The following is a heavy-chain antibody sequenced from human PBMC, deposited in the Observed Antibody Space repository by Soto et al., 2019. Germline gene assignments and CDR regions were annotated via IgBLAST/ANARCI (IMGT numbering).Heavy chain of an antibody. D-gene: IGHD6-6*01. Sequence: QVQLQESGPGLVKPSETLSLTCTVSGGSISSYYWSWIRQPPGKGLEWIGYIYYSGSTNYNPSLKSRVTISVDTSKNQFSLKLSSVTAADTAVYYCARGEAARHTWFDPWGQGTLVTVSS. V-gene: IGHV4-59*01. CDR2: IYYSGST. CDR1: GGSISSYY. CDR3: ARGEAARHTWFDP. J-gene: IGHJ5*02.